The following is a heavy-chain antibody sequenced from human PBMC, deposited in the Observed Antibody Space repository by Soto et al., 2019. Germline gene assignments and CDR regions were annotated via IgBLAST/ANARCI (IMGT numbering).Heavy chain of an antibody. Sequence: ASVKVSCKASGGTFSSYAISWVRQAPGQGLEWMGGIIPIFGTANYAQKFQGRVTITADESTSTAYMELSSLRSEDTAFYYCARDTVLTGMFDLWGQGTLVTVSS. CDR2: IIPIFGTA. CDR3: ARDTVLTGMFDL. D-gene: IGHD4-17*01. V-gene: IGHV1-69*13. CDR1: GGTFSSYA. J-gene: IGHJ5*02.